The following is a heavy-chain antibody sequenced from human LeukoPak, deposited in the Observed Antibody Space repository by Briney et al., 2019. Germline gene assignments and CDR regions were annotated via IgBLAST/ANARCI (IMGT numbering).Heavy chain of an antibody. J-gene: IGHJ3*02. D-gene: IGHD2-2*01. CDR2: ARNKGNSYAT. CDR3: ARVRYCTSTTCRGAFDI. V-gene: IGHV3-72*01. Sequence: GGSLRLSCAASGFTFSDHYMDWVRQAPGKGLEWVGRARNKGNSYATEYAASVKGRFAISREDSENSLYLQMNSLKTEDTAVYYCARVRYCTSTTCRGAFDIWGQGTMVTVFS. CDR1: GFTFSDHY.